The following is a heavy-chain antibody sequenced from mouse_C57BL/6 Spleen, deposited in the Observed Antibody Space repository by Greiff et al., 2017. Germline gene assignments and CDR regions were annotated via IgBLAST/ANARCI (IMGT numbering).Heavy chain of an antibody. V-gene: IGHV1-62-2*01. CDR2: FYPGSGSI. CDR1: GYAFTEYT. J-gene: IGHJ4*01. CDR3: ERHEEAQDYWAMDD. D-gene: IGHD3-2*02. Sequence: VKLMESGAELVKPGASVKLSCKASGYAFTEYTIHWVKQRSGQGLEWIGWFYPGSGSIKYNEKFKDKATLTADKSSSTVYMELSRLTSEVSAVDICERHEEAQDYWAMDDWGQGTTVTVAS.